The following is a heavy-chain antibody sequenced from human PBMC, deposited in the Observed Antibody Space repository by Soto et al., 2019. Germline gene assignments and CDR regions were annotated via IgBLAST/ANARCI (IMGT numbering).Heavy chain of an antibody. J-gene: IGHJ6*02. Sequence: SETLSLTCTVSGGSITTSSYFWGWIRQPPGKGLEWIGDIYYGGSTFYNPSLKSRVTISVDTSKNQFSLKVNSVTATDTAVYYCARSVGDYYYGMDVWGQGTTVTV. V-gene: IGHV4-39*01. D-gene: IGHD1-26*01. CDR1: GGSITTSSYF. CDR3: ARSVGDYYYGMDV. CDR2: IYYGGST.